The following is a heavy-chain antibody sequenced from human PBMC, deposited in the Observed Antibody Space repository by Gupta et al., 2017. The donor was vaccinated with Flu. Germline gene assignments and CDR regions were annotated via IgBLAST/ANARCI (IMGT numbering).Heavy chain of an antibody. CDR1: GGAVSSYP. CDR3: AKFALALTPDCSSTSCAYDY. Sequence: QVQLVQCGAEVKRPGASVTVSCVSSGGAVSSYPSDWVRQAPGQGLEWMGGIIPIFGTANYAQKFQGRGTITADESTSTAYMERSSLRSEDTAVYYCAKFALALTPDCSSTSCAYDYGGQGTLVTVSS. V-gene: IGHV1-69*01. D-gene: IGHD2-2*01. CDR2: IIPIFGTA. J-gene: IGHJ4*02.